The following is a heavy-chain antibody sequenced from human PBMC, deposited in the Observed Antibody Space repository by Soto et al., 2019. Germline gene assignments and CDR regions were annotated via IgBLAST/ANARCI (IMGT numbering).Heavy chain of an antibody. V-gene: IGHV4-4*02. CDR3: ARNPIVRRERFNGVDS. Sequence: QVQLQESGPGLVKPSGTLSLTCAVSGDSISSSNWWSWVRKPPGKGLEWIGEIYHSGRTNYNPSLKSRVTISVDKSKNQFALKLSSVTAADTAVYYCARNPIVRRERFNGVDSWGQGTLVTVSS. J-gene: IGHJ4*02. CDR2: IYHSGRT. CDR1: GDSISSSNW. D-gene: IGHD3-16*02.